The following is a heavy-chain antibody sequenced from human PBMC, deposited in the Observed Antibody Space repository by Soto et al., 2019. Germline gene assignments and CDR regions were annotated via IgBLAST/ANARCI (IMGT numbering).Heavy chain of an antibody. J-gene: IGHJ4*02. D-gene: IGHD1-1*01. CDR3: ARSRGYNWNDGYGFDY. V-gene: IGHV1-3*01. Sequence: KFQGRVTITRDTSASTAYMELSSLRSEDTAVYYCARSRGYNWNDGYGFDYWGQGTLVTVSS.